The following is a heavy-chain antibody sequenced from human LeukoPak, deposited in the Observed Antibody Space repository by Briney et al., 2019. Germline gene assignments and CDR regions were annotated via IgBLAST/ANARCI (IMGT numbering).Heavy chain of an antibody. V-gene: IGHV3-23*01. CDR1: GFTFTSYS. CDR3: AKGGKWDVTPFDY. Sequence: GGSLRLFCAASGFTFTSYSMNWVRQAPGKGLEWVSTISGGGGSTYYADSVKGRFTISRDNSKNTLYLQVNSLRAEDTAVYYCAKGGKWDVTPFDYWGQGTLVTVSS. J-gene: IGHJ4*02. D-gene: IGHD1-26*01. CDR2: ISGGGGST.